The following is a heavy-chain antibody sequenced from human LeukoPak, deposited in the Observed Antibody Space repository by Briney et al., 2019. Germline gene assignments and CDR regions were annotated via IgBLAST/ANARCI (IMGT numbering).Heavy chain of an antibody. CDR2: INSDGSST. CDR3: ASGNGDYGGH. Sequence: GGSLRLSCAASGFTFSGFWMHWVRQAPGKRLVWVSRINSDGSSTGYADSVKGRFTISRDNAKNTLYLQMNSLRAEDTAVYYCASGNGDYGGHWGQGTLVTVSS. J-gene: IGHJ4*02. V-gene: IGHV3-74*01. CDR1: GFTFSGFW. D-gene: IGHD4-17*01.